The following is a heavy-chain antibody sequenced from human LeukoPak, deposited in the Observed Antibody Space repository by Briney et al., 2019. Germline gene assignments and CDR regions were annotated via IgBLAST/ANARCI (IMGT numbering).Heavy chain of an antibody. D-gene: IGHD3-10*01. Sequence: GGSLRLSCAASGFTFSSYWMTWVRQAPGKGLEWVANIKQDGSEKYYVDSVKGRFTISRDNAKNSLYLQMYSLSAEDTAVYYCARGFRALDYWGQGTLVTVSS. CDR1: GFTFSSYW. CDR3: ARGFRALDY. CDR2: IKQDGSEK. V-gene: IGHV3-7*01. J-gene: IGHJ4*02.